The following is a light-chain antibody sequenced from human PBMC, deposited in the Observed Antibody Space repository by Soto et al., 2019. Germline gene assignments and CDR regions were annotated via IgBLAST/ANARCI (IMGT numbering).Light chain of an antibody. CDR3: CSYAGSSTFSYV. V-gene: IGLV2-23*03. Sequence: QSVLTQPASVSGSPGQSITISCTGTSSDVGSYSLVSWYQQHPGKAPKLMIYEGTKRPSGVSNRFSGSKSGNTASLTISGLQAEDEADYYCCSYAGSSTFSYVFGTGTKLTVL. CDR1: SSDVGSYSL. CDR2: EGT. J-gene: IGLJ1*01.